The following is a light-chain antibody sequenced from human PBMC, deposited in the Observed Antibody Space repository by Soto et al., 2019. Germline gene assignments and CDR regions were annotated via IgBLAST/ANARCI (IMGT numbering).Light chain of an antibody. J-gene: IGKJ5*01. CDR3: QQYGSSEII. Sequence: ENLLTQSPGTLSLSPGDRATLFCSARQGLTNPYIAWYQQKPGQAPRLLIYDISSRATGIPDRFSGSVSGTDFTLTITRLEPEDFAVFYCQQYGSSEIILGQGTRLEI. CDR2: DIS. CDR1: QGLTNPY. V-gene: IGKV3-20*01.